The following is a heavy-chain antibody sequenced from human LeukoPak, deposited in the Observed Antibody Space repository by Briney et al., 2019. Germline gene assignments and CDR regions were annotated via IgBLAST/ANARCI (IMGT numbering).Heavy chain of an antibody. Sequence: SETLSLTCTVSGGSISSYYWSWIRQPPGKGLEWIGYIYYSGSTNYNPSLKSRVTISVDTSKNQFSLKLSSVTAADTAVYYCARDGSGDWLLGYWGQGTLVTVSS. CDR2: IYYSGST. J-gene: IGHJ4*02. CDR3: ARDGSGDWLLGY. CDR1: GGSISSYY. D-gene: IGHD3-9*01. V-gene: IGHV4-59*08.